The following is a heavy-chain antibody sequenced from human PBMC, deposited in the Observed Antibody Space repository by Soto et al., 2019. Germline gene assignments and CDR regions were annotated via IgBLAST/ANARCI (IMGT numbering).Heavy chain of an antibody. J-gene: IGHJ4*02. V-gene: IGHV5-51*01. CDR3: ARRARGNWAFDY. Sequence: PGESMKISCEGSGYPFTNYWIGWVRQMPGKGLEWMGIIYPGDSDTRYSPSFQGQVTFSADKSTTSAYLQWSSLKASDTAIYFCARRARGNWAFDYWGQGTLVTVSS. CDR1: GYPFTNYW. D-gene: IGHD3-16*01. CDR2: IYPGDSDT.